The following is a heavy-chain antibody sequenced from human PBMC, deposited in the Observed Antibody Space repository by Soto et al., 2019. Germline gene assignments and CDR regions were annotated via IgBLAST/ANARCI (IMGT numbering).Heavy chain of an antibody. CDR1: GFTVSTYV. J-gene: IGHJ3*02. CDR3: AKESYYDSSDYNAFDI. CDR2: ISYDGSDK. V-gene: IGHV3-30*18. D-gene: IGHD3-22*01. Sequence: GGSLRLACAASGFTVSTYVMHWVRQAPGKGLEWVAVISYDGSDKYYADSVNGRFTISRDSSKNMLYLQMNSLRAEDTAIYYCAKESYYDSSDYNAFDIWGQGTMVTVSS.